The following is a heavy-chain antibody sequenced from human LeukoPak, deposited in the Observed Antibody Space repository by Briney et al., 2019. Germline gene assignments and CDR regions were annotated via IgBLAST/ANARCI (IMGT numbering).Heavy chain of an antibody. Sequence: AGSLPVSRAASGSTFISYWMHWVRQAPGKGLVWVSRINSDGRSTSYADSVKGRFTISRDNAKNTLYLQMNSLRAEDTAVYYCARADYGDSGGDYWGQGTLGSPS. CDR1: GSTFISYW. D-gene: IGHD4-17*01. CDR2: INSDGRST. V-gene: IGHV3-74*01. J-gene: IGHJ4*02. CDR3: ARADYGDSGGDY.